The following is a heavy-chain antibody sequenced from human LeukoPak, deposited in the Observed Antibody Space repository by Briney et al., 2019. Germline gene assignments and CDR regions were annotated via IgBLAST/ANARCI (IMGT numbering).Heavy chain of an antibody. CDR1: GFTFNRFG. D-gene: IGHD2-21*02. J-gene: IGHJ4*02. V-gene: IGHV3-33*01. CDR2: IWYDGSNK. CDR3: ATSAHIEVGTAPPPDY. Sequence: GGSLRLSCATSGFTFNRFGMHWVRQAPGKGLEWVAVIWYDGSNKDYADSVKGRFTISRDNSKNTLYLQTSCLRAEDTAVYYCATSAHIEVGTAPPPDYWGQGTLVTVTS.